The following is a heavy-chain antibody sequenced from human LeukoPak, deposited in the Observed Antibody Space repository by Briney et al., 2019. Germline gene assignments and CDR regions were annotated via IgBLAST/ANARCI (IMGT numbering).Heavy chain of an antibody. CDR2: ISGSGGNT. Sequence: GGSLRLSCAASGFTFSSNAMSWVRQAPGKGLEWVSAISGSGGNTYYADSVKGRFTISRDNSKNTVYLQMNSLRAEDTAVYYCAKEPAGAAAADYWGQGTPVTVSS. J-gene: IGHJ4*02. CDR3: AKEPAGAAAADY. D-gene: IGHD6-13*01. V-gene: IGHV3-23*01. CDR1: GFTFSSNA.